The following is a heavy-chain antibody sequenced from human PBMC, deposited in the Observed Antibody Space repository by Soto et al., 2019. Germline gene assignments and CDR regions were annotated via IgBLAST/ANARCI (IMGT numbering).Heavy chain of an antibody. D-gene: IGHD6-19*01. CDR1: GDSVTSNVW. J-gene: IGHJ4*02. CDR2: AYHNGLT. V-gene: IGHV4-4*02. Sequence: SETLSLTCAVSGDSVTSNVWWSWVRQPPGKGLEWIGEAYHNGLTDYNPSLKSRVTMSVDTSKNEFSLKLTSLTAADTAIYYCARDAAVPGESDRFDYWGQGTLVTV. CDR3: ARDAAVPGESDRFDY.